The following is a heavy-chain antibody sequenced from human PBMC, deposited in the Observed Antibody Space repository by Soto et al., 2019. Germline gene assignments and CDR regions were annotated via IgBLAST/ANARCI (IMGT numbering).Heavy chain of an antibody. CDR2: THYSGST. Sequence: SETLSLTCTVSGGSISSTIYYWGWIRQAPGKGLEWIGSTHYSGSTHYNPSLKSRVTISVDTSKSQVSLKLSSVTAADTAVYYCAERHGGYVGYFDYWGQGILVTVSS. J-gene: IGHJ4*02. D-gene: IGHD5-12*01. CDR1: GGSISSTIYY. CDR3: AERHGGYVGYFDY. V-gene: IGHV4-39*01.